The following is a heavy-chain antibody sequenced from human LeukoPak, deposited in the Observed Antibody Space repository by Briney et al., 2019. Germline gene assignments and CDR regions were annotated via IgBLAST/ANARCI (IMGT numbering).Heavy chain of an antibody. J-gene: IGHJ4*02. CDR2: ISNGGANT. D-gene: IGHD3-10*01. V-gene: IGHV3-23*01. Sequence: PGGSLRLSCAASGFTFSSNSMNWVRQAPGKGLEWVSTISNGGANTYYADSVKGRFTISRDNSKNTLYLQMNSLRAEDTAVYSCAKGYYSGSGTYLYYFDYWGQGTLVTVSS. CDR3: AKGYYSGSGTYLYYFDY. CDR1: GFTFSSNS.